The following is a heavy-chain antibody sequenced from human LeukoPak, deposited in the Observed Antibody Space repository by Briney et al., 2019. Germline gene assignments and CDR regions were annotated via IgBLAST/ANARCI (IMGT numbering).Heavy chain of an antibody. Sequence: QAGGSLRLSCAASGFTFSSYAMHWVGQAPGKGLEWGAVISYDGSNKYYADSVEGRFTISRDNSKNTLYLQMNSLRAEDTAVFYCARVPGATTGPYYFDYWGQGTLVTVSS. CDR2: ISYDGSNK. D-gene: IGHD1-26*01. V-gene: IGHV3-30-3*01. J-gene: IGHJ4*02. CDR1: GFTFSSYA. CDR3: ARVPGATTGPYYFDY.